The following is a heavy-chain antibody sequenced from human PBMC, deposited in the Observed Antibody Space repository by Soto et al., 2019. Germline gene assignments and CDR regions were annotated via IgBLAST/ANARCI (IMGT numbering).Heavy chain of an antibody. CDR2: IGSSSSYT. CDR3: ARDPSSSWYYFDY. D-gene: IGHD6-13*01. CDR1: GFSFSDYD. V-gene: IGHV3-11*06. Sequence: GGSLRLSCAASGFSFSDYDMSWIRQAPGKGLEWVSYIGSSSSYTNYADSVKGRFTISRDNAKNSLYLQMNSLRAEDTAVYYCARDPSSSWYYFDYWGQGTLLTVSS. J-gene: IGHJ4*02.